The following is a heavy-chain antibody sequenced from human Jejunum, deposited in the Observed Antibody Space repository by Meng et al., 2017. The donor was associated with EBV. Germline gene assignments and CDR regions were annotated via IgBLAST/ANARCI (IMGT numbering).Heavy chain of an antibody. CDR3: ARQGPSGRTFDY. V-gene: IGHV4-39*01. Sequence: QLQLQEPGPGLLKPSVTLSLPCTVSGGSISSRSYYWGWIRQPPGKGLEWIGTYYNSGSTYYNPSLKSRVTISVDTSKNQFSLKLISVTAADTAAYYCARQGPSGRTFDYWGQGTLVTVSS. CDR2: YYNSGST. CDR1: GGSISSRSYY. D-gene: IGHD1-26*01. J-gene: IGHJ4*02.